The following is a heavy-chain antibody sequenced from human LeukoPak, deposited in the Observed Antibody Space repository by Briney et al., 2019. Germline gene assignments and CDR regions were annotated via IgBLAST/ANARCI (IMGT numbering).Heavy chain of an antibody. D-gene: IGHD3-9*01. CDR1: GFTFTDYW. CDR2: ISGSGGST. CDR3: AKEGRYFDWLLDY. V-gene: IGHV3-23*01. Sequence: GGSLRLSCAASGFTFTDYWMSWVRQAPGKGLEWVSGISGSGGSTYYADSVKGRFTISRDNSKNTLYLQMNSLRAEDTAVYYCAKEGRYFDWLLDYWGQGTLVTVSS. J-gene: IGHJ4*02.